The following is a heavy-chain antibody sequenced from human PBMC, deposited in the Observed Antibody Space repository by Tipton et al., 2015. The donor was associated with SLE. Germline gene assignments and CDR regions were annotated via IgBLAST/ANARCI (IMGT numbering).Heavy chain of an antibody. Sequence: SLRLSCAASGFIFGDYAMHWVRQAPGKGLEWVSGISWNSGSIGYADSVKGRFTISRDNSKNTLYLQMNSLRAEDTAVYYCARRGLTFNYYYYMDVWGKGTTVTVSS. D-gene: IGHD1-20*01. CDR3: ARRGLTFNYYYYMDV. CDR2: ISWNSGSI. V-gene: IGHV3-9*01. CDR1: GFIFGDYA. J-gene: IGHJ6*03.